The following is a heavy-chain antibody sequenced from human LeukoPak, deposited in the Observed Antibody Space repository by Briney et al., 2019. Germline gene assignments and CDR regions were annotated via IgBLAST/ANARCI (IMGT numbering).Heavy chain of an antibody. Sequence: ASVKVSCKASGCTFTGYYMHWVRQAPGQGLEWMGWINPNSGGTNYAQKFQGRVTMTRDTSISTAYMELSRLRSDDTAVYYCARGSSGWYKNVDYWGQGTLVTVSS. CDR3: ARGSSGWYKNVDY. D-gene: IGHD6-19*01. CDR2: INPNSGGT. CDR1: GCTFTGYY. V-gene: IGHV1-2*02. J-gene: IGHJ4*02.